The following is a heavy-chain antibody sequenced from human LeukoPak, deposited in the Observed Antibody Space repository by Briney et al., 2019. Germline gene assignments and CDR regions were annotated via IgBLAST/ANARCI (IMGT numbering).Heavy chain of an antibody. D-gene: IGHD1-26*01. V-gene: IGHV4-4*07. Sequence: SETLSLTCSVSGGSVRRTNDYWAWVRQAPGKGLEWIGRIYTSGSTNYNPSLKSRVTMSVDTSKNQFSLKLSSVTAADTAVYYCARDLVGATVFDYWGQGTLVTVSS. J-gene: IGHJ4*02. CDR2: IYTSGST. CDR1: GGSVRRTNDY. CDR3: ARDLVGATVFDY.